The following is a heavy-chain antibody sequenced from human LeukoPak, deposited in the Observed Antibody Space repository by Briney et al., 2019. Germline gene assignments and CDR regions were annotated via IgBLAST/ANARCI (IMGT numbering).Heavy chain of an antibody. CDR2: ISSSNNYI. Sequence: GGSLRLSCAASGFTFSSYSMNWVRQAPGKGLEWVSSISSSNNYICNADSVKGRFTISRDNRKNSLYLLMNSLRAEDTAVYYCARVGRDYEYMDVWGKGTTVTVSS. CDR1: GFTFSSYS. V-gene: IGHV3-21*01. D-gene: IGHD3-22*01. J-gene: IGHJ6*03. CDR3: ARVGRDYEYMDV.